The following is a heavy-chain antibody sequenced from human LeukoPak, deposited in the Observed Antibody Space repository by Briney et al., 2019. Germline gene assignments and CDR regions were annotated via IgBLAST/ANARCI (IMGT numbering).Heavy chain of an antibody. J-gene: IGHJ5*02. V-gene: IGHV4-34*01. CDR3: ARHSICFDP. Sequence: SETLSLTCAVYGGSFSGYYWSWIRQPPGKGLEWIGEINHSENTNYNPSLKSRVTISVDTSKNQFSLKLSSVTAADTAVYYCARHSICFDPWGQGTLVTVSS. CDR1: GGSFSGYY. D-gene: IGHD2-21*01. CDR2: INHSENT.